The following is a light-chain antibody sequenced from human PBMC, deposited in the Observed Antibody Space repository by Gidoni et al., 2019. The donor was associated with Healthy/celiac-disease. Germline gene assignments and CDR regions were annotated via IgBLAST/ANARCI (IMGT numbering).Light chain of an antibody. CDR3: QQYNNWPPWT. V-gene: IGKV3-15*01. CDR1: QSVSRN. Sequence: EIVMPQSPAPLSVSPGERATLSCRATQSVSRNLAWYQQKPGQAPRLLISGESTRATGIPARFSGSVSGTEFTLTISSLQSEDFAVYYCQQYNNWPPWTFGQGTKVEIK. J-gene: IGKJ1*01. CDR2: GES.